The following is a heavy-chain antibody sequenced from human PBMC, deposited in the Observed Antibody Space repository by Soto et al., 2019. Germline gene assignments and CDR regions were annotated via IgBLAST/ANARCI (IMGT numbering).Heavy chain of an antibody. D-gene: IGHD4-17*01. CDR3: ARYGDYFWVRLEDTTRLDAFDI. V-gene: IGHV4-34*01. CDR2: INHSGST. CDR1: GGSFSGYY. J-gene: IGHJ3*02. Sequence: SETLSLTCAVYGGSFSGYYWSWIRQPPGKGLEWIGEINHSGSTNYNPSLKSRVTISVDTSKNQFSLKLSSVTAADTAVYYCARYGDYFWVRLEDTTRLDAFDIWGQGTMVTVSS.